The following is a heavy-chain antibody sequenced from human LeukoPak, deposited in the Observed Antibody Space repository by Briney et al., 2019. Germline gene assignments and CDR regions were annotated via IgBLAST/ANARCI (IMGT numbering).Heavy chain of an antibody. CDR1: GGSISSSHYY. Sequence: SETLSLTCTVSGGSISSSHYYWGWIRQPPGKGLEWIGSIYYSGSIYYNPSLKSRVTISVDTSKNQFSLKLSSVTAADTAVYYCARQIDSTTLPRYFDLWGRGTLVTVSS. D-gene: IGHD2/OR15-2a*01. J-gene: IGHJ2*01. CDR2: IYYSGSI. CDR3: ARQIDSTTLPRYFDL. V-gene: IGHV4-39*01.